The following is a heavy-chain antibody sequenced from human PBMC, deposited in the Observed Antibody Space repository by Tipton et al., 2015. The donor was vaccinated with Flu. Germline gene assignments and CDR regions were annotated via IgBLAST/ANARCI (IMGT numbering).Heavy chain of an antibody. Sequence: TLSLTCAVYGGSFSGYYWSWIRQPPGKGLEWIGEINHSGSTNYNPSLKSRVTISVDTSKNQFSLKLSSVTAADTAVYYCARKGGYSSSSRKALDYWGQGTLVTVSS. J-gene: IGHJ4*02. CDR1: GGSFSGYY. CDR2: INHSGST. D-gene: IGHD6-6*01. V-gene: IGHV4-34*01. CDR3: ARKGGYSSSSRKALDY.